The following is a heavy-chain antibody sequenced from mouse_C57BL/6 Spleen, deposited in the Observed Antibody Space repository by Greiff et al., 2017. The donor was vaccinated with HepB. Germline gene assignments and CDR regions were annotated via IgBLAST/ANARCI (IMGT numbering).Heavy chain of an antibody. D-gene: IGHD4-1*01. J-gene: IGHJ4*01. CDR1: GYTFTSYW. V-gene: IGHV1-52*01. Sequence: QVQLKQPGAELVRPGSSVKLSCKASGYTFTSYWMHWVKQRPIQGLEWIGNIDTSDSETHYNQKFKDKATLTVDKSSSTAYMQLSSLTSDDSAVYYCATNWVYAMDYWGQGTSVTVSS. CDR3: ATNWVYAMDY. CDR2: IDTSDSET.